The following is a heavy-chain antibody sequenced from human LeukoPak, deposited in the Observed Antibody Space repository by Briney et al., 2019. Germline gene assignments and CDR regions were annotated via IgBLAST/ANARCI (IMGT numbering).Heavy chain of an antibody. CDR3: ARGDDSSGYYARYFDY. CDR1: GGSISSYY. CDR2: IYTSGST. D-gene: IGHD3-22*01. Sequence: SETLSLTCTVSGGSISSYYWSWIRQPAGKGLEWIGRIYTSGSTYYNPSLKSRVTISVDTSKNQFSLKLSSVTAADTAVYYCARGDDSSGYYARYFDYWGQGTLVTVSS. J-gene: IGHJ4*02. V-gene: IGHV4-4*07.